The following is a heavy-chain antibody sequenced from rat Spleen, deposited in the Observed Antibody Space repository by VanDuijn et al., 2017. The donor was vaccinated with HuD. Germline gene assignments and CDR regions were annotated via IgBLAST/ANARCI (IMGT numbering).Heavy chain of an antibody. CDR1: GFTFSKYG. Sequence: EVQLVESGGGLVQPGNSLKLSCAASGFTFSKYGMAWVRQAPTKDLEWVASISSGAGNTYYRDSVKGRFTISRDNAKSSLYLQMDSLRSEDTATYYCTTDYGGYYWGQGVMVTVSS. CDR3: TTDYGGYY. CDR2: ISSGAGNT. D-gene: IGHD1-11*01. J-gene: IGHJ2*01. V-gene: IGHV5-20*01.